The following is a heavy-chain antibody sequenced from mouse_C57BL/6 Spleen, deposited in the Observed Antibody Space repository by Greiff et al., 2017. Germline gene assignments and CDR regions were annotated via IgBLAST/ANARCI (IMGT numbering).Heavy chain of an antibody. CDR2: INPNNGGT. CDR3: AGYGSSYVVDY. CDR1: GYTFTDYN. Sequence: EVKLMESGPELVKPGASVKMSCKASGYTFTDYNMHWVKQSHGKSLEWIGYINPNNGGTSYNQKFKGKATLTVNKSSSTAYMELRSLTSEDSAVYYCAGYGSSYVVDYWGQGTTLTVSS. V-gene: IGHV1-22*01. D-gene: IGHD1-1*01. J-gene: IGHJ2*01.